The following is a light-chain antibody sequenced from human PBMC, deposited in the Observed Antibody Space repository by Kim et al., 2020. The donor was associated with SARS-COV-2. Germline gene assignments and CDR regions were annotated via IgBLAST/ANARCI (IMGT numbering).Light chain of an antibody. V-gene: IGKV3-20*01. CDR3: QQYASSVSYT. CDR2: GAS. Sequence: SPGERATLSCRASQSISSSYLAWYQQKPGQAPRLLMYGASSRATGIPDRFSGSGSGTDFTLTISRLEPEDFAVYYCQQYASSVSYTFGQGTKLEIK. J-gene: IGKJ2*01. CDR1: QSISSSY.